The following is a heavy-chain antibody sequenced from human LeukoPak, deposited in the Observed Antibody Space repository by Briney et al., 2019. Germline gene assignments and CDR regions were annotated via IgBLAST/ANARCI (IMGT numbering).Heavy chain of an antibody. Sequence: GRSLRLSCAASGFTFSNYAMHWVRQAPGKGLEWVAVISSGRSNKYYADSVKGRFTISRDNSKNTLYLQMNRLRAEDTAVYYCARMGYSSSGYYYYGMDVWGQGTTVTVSS. D-gene: IGHD6-6*01. J-gene: IGHJ6*02. CDR2: ISSGRSNK. V-gene: IGHV3-30-3*01. CDR1: GFTFSNYA. CDR3: ARMGYSSSGYYYYGMDV.